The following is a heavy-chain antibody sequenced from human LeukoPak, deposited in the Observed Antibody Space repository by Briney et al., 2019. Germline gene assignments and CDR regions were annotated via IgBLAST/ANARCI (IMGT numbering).Heavy chain of an antibody. CDR3: ARLGGGAAAGFALS. D-gene: IGHD6-13*01. CDR2: IYYSGST. CDR1: GGSISSSSYY. V-gene: IGHV4-39*01. J-gene: IGHJ4*02. Sequence: SETLSLTCTVSGGSISSSSYYWGWLRQPPGTGLEWLGSIYYSGSTYYNPSLKSRVTISVDTSKNQFSLKLSSVTAADTAVYYCARLGGGAAAGFALSWGQGTLVTVSS.